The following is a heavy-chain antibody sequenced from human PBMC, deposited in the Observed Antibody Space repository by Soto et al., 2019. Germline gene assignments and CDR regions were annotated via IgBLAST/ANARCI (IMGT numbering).Heavy chain of an antibody. V-gene: IGHV1-69*05. CDR2: ITPIFGNT. CDR1: VGTFSSYA. CDR3: ARDGGILLYYYDSSGSQDPSLLWPDY. J-gene: IGHJ4*02. D-gene: IGHD3-22*01. Sequence: GASVKVSCKASVGTFSSYAISWVRQAPGQGLEWMGGITPIFGNTKYSQKFQGRVTITRDTSASTAYMELSSLRSEDTAVYYCARDGGILLYYYDSSGSQDPSLLWPDYWGQGTLVTVSS.